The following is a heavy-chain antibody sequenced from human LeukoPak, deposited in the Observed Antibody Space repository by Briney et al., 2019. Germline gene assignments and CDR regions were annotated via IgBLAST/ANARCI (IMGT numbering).Heavy chain of an antibody. CDR3: ARDRSSGWYGNYYYGIDV. D-gene: IGHD6-19*01. J-gene: IGHJ6*02. CDR2: TYYRSKWYN. Sequence: SQTLSLTCAISGDSVSSNSAAWNWIRQSPSRGLEWLGRTYYRSKWYNDYAVSVKSRITINPDTSKNQFSLQLNSVTPEDTAVYYCARDRSSGWYGNYYYGIDVWGQGTTVTVSS. V-gene: IGHV6-1*01. CDR1: GDSVSSNSAA.